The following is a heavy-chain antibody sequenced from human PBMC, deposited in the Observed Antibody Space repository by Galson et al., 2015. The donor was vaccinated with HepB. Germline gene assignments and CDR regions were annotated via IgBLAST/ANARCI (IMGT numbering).Heavy chain of an antibody. Sequence: LRLSCAASGFTFTGHYMSWIRQAPGQGLGWVSYISGSGSFINYADSVKGRFTMSRDNAKNSVYLQLSSLRVEDTAVYYCARERQFLRDFDPWGQGTLVTVSS. J-gene: IGHJ5*02. CDR1: GFTFTGHY. CDR3: ARERQFLRDFDP. V-gene: IGHV3-11*01. CDR2: ISGSGSFI. D-gene: IGHD3-3*01.